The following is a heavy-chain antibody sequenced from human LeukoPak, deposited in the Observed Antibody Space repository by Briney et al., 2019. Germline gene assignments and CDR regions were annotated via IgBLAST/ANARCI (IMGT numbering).Heavy chain of an antibody. CDR2: IRSKAYGGTT. CDR3: TREPKYYDFWSGDIRFDY. D-gene: IGHD3-3*01. V-gene: IGHV3-49*04. CDR1: GFTFGDYA. J-gene: IGHJ4*02. Sequence: GGSLRLSCTASGFTFGDYAMSWVRQAPGKGLEWVGFIRSKAYGGTTEYAASVKGRFTISRDDSKSIAYLQMNSLKTEDTAEYYCTREPKYYDFWSGDIRFDYWGQGTLVTVSS.